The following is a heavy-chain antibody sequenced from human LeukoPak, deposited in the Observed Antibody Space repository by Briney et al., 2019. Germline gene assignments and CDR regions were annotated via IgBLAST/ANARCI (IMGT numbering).Heavy chain of an antibody. CDR2: IYYSGTT. V-gene: IGHV4-38-2*02. Sequence: SETLSLTCTVSGYSISSGYYWGWIRQPPGKGLEWIGSIYYSGTTYYNPSLKSRVTISVDTSKNQFSLKLSSVTAADTAVYYCARLGVEYAFDIWGQGTMVTVSS. J-gene: IGHJ3*02. CDR3: ARLGVEYAFDI. D-gene: IGHD2-21*01. CDR1: GYSISSGYY.